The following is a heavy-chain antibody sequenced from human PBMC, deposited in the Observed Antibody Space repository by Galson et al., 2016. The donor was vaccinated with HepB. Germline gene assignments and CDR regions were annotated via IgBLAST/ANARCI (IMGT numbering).Heavy chain of an antibody. CDR2: IKQDGSEK. J-gene: IGHJ4*02. Sequence: SLRLSCAASGFTFSSYWMSWVRQAPGKGLEWVANIKQDGSEKYYVDSVKGRFTISRDNAKNSLYPQMNSPRAEDTAVYYCARDLLNLAAPDYWGQGTLVTVSP. V-gene: IGHV3-7*03. CDR3: ARDLLNLAAPDY. CDR1: GFTFSSYW. D-gene: IGHD6-13*01.